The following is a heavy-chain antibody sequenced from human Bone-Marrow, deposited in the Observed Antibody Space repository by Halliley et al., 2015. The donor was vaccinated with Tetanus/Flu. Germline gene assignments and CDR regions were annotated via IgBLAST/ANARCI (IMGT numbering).Heavy chain of an antibody. CDR2: VKSKGDGGTT. V-gene: IGHV3-15*01. D-gene: IGHD3-3*01. CDR1: NFNVAATS. CDR3: ATAIFGTAYSLVDLFFQD. J-gene: IGHJ4*02. Sequence: SLRLSCSASNFNVAATSLAWIRQAPGRGLEWVGHVKSKGDGGTTDYAAPVKGRFTLSRNDSSNIVSLDMRRLKSDDTGLYFCATAIFGTAYSLVDLFFQDWGQGTPVSVST.